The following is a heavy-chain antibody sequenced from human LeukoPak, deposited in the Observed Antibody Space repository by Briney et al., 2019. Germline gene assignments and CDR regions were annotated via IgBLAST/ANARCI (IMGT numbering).Heavy chain of an antibody. CDR1: GFTFSSYE. V-gene: IGHV3-48*03. J-gene: IGHJ4*02. D-gene: IGHD6-13*01. Sequence: GGSLRLSCAASGFTFSSYEMNWVRQAPGKGLEWVSYISSSGSTIYYADPVKGRFTISRDIAKNSLYLQMNSLRAEDTAVYYCARRTDSSSWYIWGYWGQGTLVTVSS. CDR3: ARRTDSSSWYIWGY. CDR2: ISSSGSTI.